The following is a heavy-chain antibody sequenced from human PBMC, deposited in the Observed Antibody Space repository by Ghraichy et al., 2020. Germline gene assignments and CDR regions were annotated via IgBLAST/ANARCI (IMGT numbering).Heavy chain of an antibody. CDR1: GFNFTSSW. J-gene: IGHJ4*02. CDR2: IKPDGSEN. V-gene: IGHV3-7*03. CDR3: TRDRAFKCFDY. D-gene: IGHD3-10*01. Sequence: GGSLRLSCAASGFNFTSSWMNWVRQAPGKELEWVAGIKPDGSENYHVDSVTGRFTISRDNARNSLYLQMNNLRAEDTAFYYCTRDRAFKCFDYWGQGTLVTVSS.